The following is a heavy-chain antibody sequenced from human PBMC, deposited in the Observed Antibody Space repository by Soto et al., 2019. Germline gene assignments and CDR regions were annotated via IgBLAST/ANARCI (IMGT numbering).Heavy chain of an antibody. CDR2: IQRTSDGGTI. CDR3: TNENWWYFQR. CDR1: RFTFTSAW. J-gene: IGHJ4*02. D-gene: IGHD2-8*02. Sequence: EVQLVESGGGLVKPGGSLRLSCTTSRFTFTSAWMAWVRQAPGKGLEWVGRIQRTSDGGTIDYSAPVKGRFTISREDSKDTVYLQMNNLKSDDTAVYDCTNENWWYFQRWGQGTLVTVSS. V-gene: IGHV3-15*01.